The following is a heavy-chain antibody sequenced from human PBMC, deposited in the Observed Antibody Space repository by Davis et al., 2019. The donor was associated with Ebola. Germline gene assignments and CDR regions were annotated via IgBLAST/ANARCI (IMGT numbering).Heavy chain of an antibody. V-gene: IGHV3-21*01. CDR1: GFIFSTYV. D-gene: IGHD6-19*01. J-gene: IGHJ4*02. CDR3: AKEKVSGSSYYLDY. CDR2: ISRSSSYI. Sequence: GESLKISCSASGFIFSTYVMNWVRQAPGKGLEWVSSISRSSSYIYYADSVKGRFTISRDNAKNSLYLQMNSLRAEDTAVYYCAKEKVSGSSYYLDYWGQGALVTVSS.